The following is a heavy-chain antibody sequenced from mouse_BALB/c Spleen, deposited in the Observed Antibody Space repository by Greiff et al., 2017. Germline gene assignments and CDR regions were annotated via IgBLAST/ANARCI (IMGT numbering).Heavy chain of an antibody. CDR3: GRRGFDD. V-gene: IGHV1-9*01. Sequence: QVQLLQSGAELMKPGASVKISCKATGYTFSSYWIEWVKQRPGHGLEWIGEILPGSGSTNYNEKFKGKATFTADTSSNTAYMQLSSLTSEDSAVYSCGRRGFDDWGEGTTLTVSS. CDR1: GYTFSSYW. J-gene: IGHJ2*01. CDR2: ILPGSGST.